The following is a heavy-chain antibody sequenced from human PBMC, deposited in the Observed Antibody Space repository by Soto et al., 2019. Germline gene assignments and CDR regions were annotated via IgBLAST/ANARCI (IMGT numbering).Heavy chain of an antibody. D-gene: IGHD3-3*01. CDR3: ARGTPRNGASITIFGIVTLNWFDP. Sequence: PSDPVSLTCTVSGGSISSSDYYWSWIRQSPGKGLEWIGYIYYSGSTYYNPSLKSRVTISVDTSKNQFSLKLSSVTAADTAVYYCARGTPRNGASITIFGIVTLNWFDPWGQGTLVTVS. CDR2: IYYSGST. J-gene: IGHJ5*02. CDR1: GGSISSSDYY. V-gene: IGHV4-30-4*02.